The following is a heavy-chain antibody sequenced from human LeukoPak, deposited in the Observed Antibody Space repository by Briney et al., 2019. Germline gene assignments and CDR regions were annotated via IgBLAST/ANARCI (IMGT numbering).Heavy chain of an antibody. V-gene: IGHV1-18*01. CDR1: GYTFTSYG. CDR2: ISTYSGKT. Sequence: RASVKVSCKASGYTFTSYGITWVRQAPGQGLEWMGWISTYSGKTNYAQKLQGRVTMTTDTSTSTAYMELRSLRSDDTAVYYCARGQAGAYFQHWGQGTLVTVSS. J-gene: IGHJ1*01. D-gene: IGHD4/OR15-4a*01. CDR3: ARGQAGAYFQH.